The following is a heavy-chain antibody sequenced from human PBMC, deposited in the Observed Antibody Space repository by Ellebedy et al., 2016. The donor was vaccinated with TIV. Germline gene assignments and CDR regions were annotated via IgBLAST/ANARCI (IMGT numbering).Heavy chain of an antibody. V-gene: IGHV4-4*07. J-gene: IGHJ1*01. CDR2: VYASGSS. CDR1: GGSISSHY. CDR3: AFRGTAAGGSLH. Sequence: MPSETLSLTCTVSGGSISSHYWSWIRQPAGKGLEWIGRVYASGSSNCNPSLKSRVIMSVDTSKNQFSLKLSSVTAADTAVYYCAFRGTAAGGSLHWGQGTLVTVSS. D-gene: IGHD6-13*01.